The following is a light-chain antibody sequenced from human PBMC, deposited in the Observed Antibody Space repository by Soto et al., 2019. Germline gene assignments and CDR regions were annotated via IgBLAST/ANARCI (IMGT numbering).Light chain of an antibody. Sequence: IQMTQSPSSLSASVGDRVTITCRASQNIRNDLNWYQQKPGKAPNLLIYAASGLQSGVPSRFSGSGSGTEFTLTISSLQPDDFATYYCQQYNSYSTFGQGTKVEIK. CDR3: QQYNSYST. V-gene: IGKV1-17*01. CDR2: AAS. J-gene: IGKJ1*01. CDR1: QNIRND.